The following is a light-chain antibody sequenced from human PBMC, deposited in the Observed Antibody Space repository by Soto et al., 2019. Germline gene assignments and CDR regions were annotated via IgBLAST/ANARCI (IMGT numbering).Light chain of an antibody. J-gene: IGKJ1*01. Sequence: EIVFTQSPCARSLSPGERATLSFMASQSVSNTYLAWYQQKPGQAPRLLIYGASNRATGIPDRFSGSGSGTDFTLTISRLEPEDFAVYYCKQYGSSGKFGQGTKVAIK. CDR3: KQYGSSGK. CDR2: GAS. V-gene: IGKV3-20*01. CDR1: QSVSNTY.